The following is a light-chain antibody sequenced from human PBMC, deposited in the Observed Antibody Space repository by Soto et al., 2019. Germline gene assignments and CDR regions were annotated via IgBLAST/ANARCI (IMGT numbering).Light chain of an antibody. Sequence: EIVMTQSPATLSVSPGERAALSCRASQSVSSNFAWYQHKPGQAPRLLIYGASTRATGIPARFSGSGSGTEFTLTISSLQSEDFAVYYCQQYLSAPLTFGQGTKVEIK. CDR2: GAS. V-gene: IGKV3-15*01. CDR1: QSVSSN. CDR3: QQYLSAPLT. J-gene: IGKJ2*01.